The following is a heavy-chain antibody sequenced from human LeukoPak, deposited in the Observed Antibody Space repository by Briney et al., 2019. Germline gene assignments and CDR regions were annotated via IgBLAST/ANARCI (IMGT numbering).Heavy chain of an antibody. J-gene: IGHJ4*02. Sequence: PSETLSLTCTVSGGSISSSSYYWGWIRQPPGKGLEWIGSIYYSGSTYYNPSLKSRVTISVDTSKNQFSPKLSSVTAADTAVYYCASLGVVHAYWGQGTLVTVSS. CDR2: IYYSGST. CDR3: ASLGVVHAY. D-gene: IGHD3-3*01. CDR1: GGSISSSSYY. V-gene: IGHV4-39*01.